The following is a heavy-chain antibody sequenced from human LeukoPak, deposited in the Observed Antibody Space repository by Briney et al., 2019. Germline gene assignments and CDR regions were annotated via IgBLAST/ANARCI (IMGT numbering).Heavy chain of an antibody. D-gene: IGHD6-6*01. CDR1: RFTFSSYA. CDR2: ISYDGSNK. V-gene: IGHV3-30-3*01. Sequence: PGGSLRLSCAASRFTFSSYAMHWVRQAPGKGLEWVAVISYDGSNKYYTDSVKGRFTISRDNSKNTLSLQMNSLRPEDTAVYYCARLYSSSSGKAFDIWGQGTMVTVSS. CDR3: ARLYSSSSGKAFDI. J-gene: IGHJ3*02.